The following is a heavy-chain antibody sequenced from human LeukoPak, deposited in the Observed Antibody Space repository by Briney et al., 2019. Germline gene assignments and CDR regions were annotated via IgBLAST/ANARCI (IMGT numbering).Heavy chain of an antibody. J-gene: IGHJ4*02. CDR3: ARDGSSGYTNFDY. CDR2: INPNSGDT. D-gene: IGHD3-22*01. V-gene: IGHV1-2*06. Sequence: GASVKVSCKASGYTFTGYHMHWVRQAPGQGLEWMGRINPNSGDTNYAQKFQGRVTMTRDTSISTAYMDLSRLRSDDTAVYYCARDGSSGYTNFDYWGQGTLVTVSS. CDR1: GYTFTGYH.